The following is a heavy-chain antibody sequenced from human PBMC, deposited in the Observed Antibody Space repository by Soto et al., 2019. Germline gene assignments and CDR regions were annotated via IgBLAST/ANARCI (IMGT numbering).Heavy chain of an antibody. CDR1: GGSISSGGYS. Sequence: SETLSLTCAVSGGSISSGGYSWSWIRQPPGKGLEWIGYIYYSGSTYYNPSLKSRVTISVDTSKNQFSLKLSSVTAADTAVYYCARHASEWELPPYFEYWGQGALVTVSS. V-gene: IGHV4-30-2*03. CDR3: ARHASEWELPPYFEY. D-gene: IGHD1-26*01. CDR2: IYYSGST. J-gene: IGHJ4*02.